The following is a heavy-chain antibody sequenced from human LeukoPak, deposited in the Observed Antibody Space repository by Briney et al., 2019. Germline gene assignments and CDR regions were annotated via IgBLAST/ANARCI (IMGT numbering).Heavy chain of an antibody. CDR3: ARGGGNPYRNWFDP. CDR1: GGSISSYY. Sequence: SETLSLTCTVSGGSISSYYWSWIRQPPGKGLEWIGYIYYSGSTNYNPSLKSRVTISVDTSKNQFSLKLSSVTAADTAVYYCARGGGNPYRNWFDPWGQGTLVTVSS. D-gene: IGHD4-23*01. V-gene: IGHV4-59*01. CDR2: IYYSGST. J-gene: IGHJ5*02.